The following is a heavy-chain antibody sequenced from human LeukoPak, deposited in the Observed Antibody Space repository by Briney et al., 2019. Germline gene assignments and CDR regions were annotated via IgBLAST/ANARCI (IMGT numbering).Heavy chain of an antibody. CDR1: GGSFSGYY. J-gene: IGHJ6*04. V-gene: IGHV4-34*01. D-gene: IGHD3-10*01. CDR2: INHSGST. Sequence: PSETLSLTCAVYGGSFSGYYWSWIRQPPGKGLEWIGEINHSGSTNYNPSIKSRVTIPVDKTKNQFPLMLKYVTSADTAGYYCARHRRFGEISSYYYGMDVWGKGTTVTVSS. CDR3: ARHRRFGEISSYYYGMDV.